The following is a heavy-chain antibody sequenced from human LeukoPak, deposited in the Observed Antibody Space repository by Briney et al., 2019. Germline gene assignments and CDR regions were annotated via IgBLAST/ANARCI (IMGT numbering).Heavy chain of an antibody. V-gene: IGHV3-23*01. Sequence: GGSLRLSCAASGFTFSTYAMSWVRQAPGKGLEWVSGIRSGGDTTFYADSVKGRFTISRDDAKNTLYLQMNSLRAEDTAVYYCARAGVAVAYFYYFDYWGQGSLVTVSS. CDR1: GFTFSTYA. CDR3: ARAGVAVAYFYYFDY. CDR2: IRSGGDTT. D-gene: IGHD6-19*01. J-gene: IGHJ4*02.